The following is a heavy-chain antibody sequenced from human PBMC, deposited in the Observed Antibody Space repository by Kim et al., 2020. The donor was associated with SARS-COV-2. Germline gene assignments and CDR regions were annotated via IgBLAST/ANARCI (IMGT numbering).Heavy chain of an antibody. CDR2: INTNTGNP. D-gene: IGHD6-13*01. Sequence: ASVKVSCKASGYTFTSYAMNWVRQAPGQGLEWMGWINTNTGNPTYAQGFTGRFVFSLDTSVSTAYLQISSLKAEDTAVYYCARDIAAAGTSWYFDLWGRGTLVTVSS. V-gene: IGHV7-4-1*02. CDR1: GYTFTSYA. CDR3: ARDIAAAGTSWYFDL. J-gene: IGHJ2*01.